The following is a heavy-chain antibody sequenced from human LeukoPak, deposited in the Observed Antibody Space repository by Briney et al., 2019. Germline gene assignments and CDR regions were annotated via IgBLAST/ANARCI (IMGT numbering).Heavy chain of an antibody. CDR1: GFTFSSYA. CDR2: ISGSGGST. D-gene: IGHD6-19*01. Sequence: PGGSLRLSCAASGFTFSSYAMSWVRQAPGKGLEWVSAISGSGGSTYYADSVKGRFTISRDNSKNTLYLQLNSLRPEDTAVYYGAKRNRIAVAGSVFDYWGQGTLVTGS. V-gene: IGHV3-23*01. J-gene: IGHJ4*02. CDR3: AKRNRIAVAGSVFDY.